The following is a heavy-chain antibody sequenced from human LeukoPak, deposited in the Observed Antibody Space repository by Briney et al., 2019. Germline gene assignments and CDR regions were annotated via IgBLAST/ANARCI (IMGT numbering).Heavy chain of an antibody. CDR3: ASGSGYYDFWSGYYSAGDY. Sequence: GGSLRLSCAASGFTFSRYSMNWVRQAPGKGLVWVSRINSDGSSTSYADSVKGRFTISRDNAKNTLYLQMNSLRAEDTAVYYCASGSGYYDFWSGYYSAGDYWGQGTLVTVSS. CDR2: INSDGSST. CDR1: GFTFSRYS. D-gene: IGHD3-3*01. J-gene: IGHJ4*02. V-gene: IGHV3-74*01.